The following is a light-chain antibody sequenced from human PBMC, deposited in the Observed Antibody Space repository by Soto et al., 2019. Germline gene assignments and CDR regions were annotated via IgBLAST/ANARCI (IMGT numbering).Light chain of an antibody. CDR1: QGISSY. CDR3: QQLNSHPPGIT. CDR2: AAS. J-gene: IGKJ5*01. Sequence: DIQLTQSPSFLSASVGDRVTITCRASQGISSYLAWYQQKPGKAPKLLIYAASTLQSGVPSRFSGSGPGTEFPLTIRSLQPEDFATYDCQQLNSHPPGITFGQGTRLEIK. V-gene: IGKV1-9*01.